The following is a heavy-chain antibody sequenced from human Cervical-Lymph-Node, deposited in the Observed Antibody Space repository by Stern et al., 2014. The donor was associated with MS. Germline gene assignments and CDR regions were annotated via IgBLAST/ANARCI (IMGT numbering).Heavy chain of an antibody. CDR2: INPGGRST. V-gene: IGHV1-46*01. CDR1: GYTFTNYY. Sequence: EVKKAGASVKVSCKASGYTFTNYYFHWVRQAPGQGLEWMGIINPGGRSTTYAQKFQGRVTMTRDTSTTTVSMELSSLRSEDTAVYYCAREGANSGYYLDYWGQGSLVTVSS. D-gene: IGHD3-22*01. J-gene: IGHJ4*02. CDR3: AREGANSGYYLDY.